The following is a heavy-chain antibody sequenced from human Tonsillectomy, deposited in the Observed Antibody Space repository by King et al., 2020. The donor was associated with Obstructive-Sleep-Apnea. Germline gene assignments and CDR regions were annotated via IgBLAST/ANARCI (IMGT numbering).Heavy chain of an antibody. J-gene: IGHJ4*02. CDR1: GFNLDDYA. CDR2: ISWNSGNI. V-gene: IGHV3-9*01. Sequence: QLVQSGGGLVQPGRSLRLSCAASGFNLDDYAMHWVRQVPGKGLEWVSGISWNSGNIGYGDSVKGRFTITRDNAKNSLYLQMNSLRAEDTALYYCAKDMGFDTGGGFDYWGQGALVTVFS. D-gene: IGHD1-26*01. CDR3: AKDMGFDTGGGFDY.